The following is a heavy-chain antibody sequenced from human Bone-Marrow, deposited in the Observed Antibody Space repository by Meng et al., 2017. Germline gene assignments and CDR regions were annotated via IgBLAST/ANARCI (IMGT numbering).Heavy chain of an antibody. D-gene: IGHD3-10*01. CDR3: ARDGILLWFGELAWFDP. Sequence: GESLKISCAASEFSFSSYEMNWVRQAPGKGLEWVSYISSDSGTIFYADSVKGRFTISRDNAKNSLYLQMNSLRAEDTAVYYCARDGILLWFGELAWFDPWGQGTLVTVSS. V-gene: IGHV3-48*03. CDR1: EFSFSSYE. J-gene: IGHJ5*02. CDR2: ISSDSGTI.